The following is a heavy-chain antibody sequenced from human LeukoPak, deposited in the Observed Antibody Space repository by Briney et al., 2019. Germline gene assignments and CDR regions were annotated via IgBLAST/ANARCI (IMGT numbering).Heavy chain of an antibody. CDR3: ARDRRQYYYDSSGYSYAFDI. CDR1: GGSISSYY. Sequence: PSETLSLTCTVSGGSISSYYWSWIRQPPGKGLEWIGYIYYSGSTNYNPSLKSRVTMSVDTSKNQFSLKLSSVTAADTAVYYCARDRRQYYYDSSGYSYAFDIWGQGTMVTVSS. CDR2: IYYSGST. V-gene: IGHV4-59*12. J-gene: IGHJ3*02. D-gene: IGHD3-22*01.